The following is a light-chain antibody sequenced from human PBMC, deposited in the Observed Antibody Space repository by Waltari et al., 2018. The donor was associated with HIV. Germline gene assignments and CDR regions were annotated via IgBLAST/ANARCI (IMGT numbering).Light chain of an antibody. V-gene: IGKV2-28*01. Sequence: DIVMTQSPLSLPVTPGEPASISCRSSQSLLHSNGFKYLYWYLQKPGQSPQLLIYLGSNRASGVPDRFSGSGSGTDFTLTISRVEAEDVGVYYCMQALQTPWTFGQGTKVEIK. CDR1: QSLLHSNGFKY. J-gene: IGKJ1*01. CDR3: MQALQTPWT. CDR2: LGS.